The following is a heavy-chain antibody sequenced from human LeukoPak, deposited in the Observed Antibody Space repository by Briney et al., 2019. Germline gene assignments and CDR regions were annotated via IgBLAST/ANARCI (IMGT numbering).Heavy chain of an antibody. J-gene: IGHJ4*02. CDR1: GFTFTRYA. CDR2: ISASGCTT. Sequence: GGTLSLSCTASGFTFTRYAMTWVRQAPGRGLEWVSTISASGCTTYYADSVKGRFTISRHNSKNRVFLQVNSQRAEDAAIYYCAKDSSNLPLYYWGQGALVTVSS. D-gene: IGHD6-13*01. CDR3: AKDSSNLPLYY. V-gene: IGHV3-23*01.